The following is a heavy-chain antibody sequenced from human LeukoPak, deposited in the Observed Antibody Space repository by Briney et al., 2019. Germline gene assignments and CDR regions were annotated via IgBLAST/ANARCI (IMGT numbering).Heavy chain of an antibody. J-gene: IGHJ6*02. D-gene: IGHD4-17*01. CDR2: INHSGST. CDR3: ARGPAVTYYYGMDV. V-gene: IGHV4-34*01. Sequence: SETLSLTCAVYGGSFSGYYWSWIRQPPGKGLEWIREINHSGSTNYNPSLKSRVTISVDTSKNQFSLKLSSVTAADTAVYYCARGPAVTYYYGMDVWGQGTTVTVSS. CDR1: GGSFSGYY.